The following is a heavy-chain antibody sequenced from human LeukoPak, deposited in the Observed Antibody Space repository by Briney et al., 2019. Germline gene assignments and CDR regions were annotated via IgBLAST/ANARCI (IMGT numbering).Heavy chain of an antibody. CDR3: ARDSYYGSGKGEVFGDY. Sequence: PGGSLKLSCAASGFTFSSYSMNWVRQAPGKGLEWVSSISSSSSYIYYADSVKGRFTISRDNAKNSLYLQMNSLRAEDTAVYYCARDSYYGSGKGEVFGDYWGQGTLVTVSS. CDR1: GFTFSSYS. D-gene: IGHD3-10*01. J-gene: IGHJ4*02. CDR2: ISSSSSYI. V-gene: IGHV3-21*01.